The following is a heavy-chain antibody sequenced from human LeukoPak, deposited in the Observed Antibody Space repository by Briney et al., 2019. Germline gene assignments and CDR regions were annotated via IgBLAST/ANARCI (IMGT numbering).Heavy chain of an antibody. CDR3: AKEGQLVVPAGRPYYYYYGMDV. J-gene: IGHJ6*02. CDR2: ISWNSGSI. CDR1: GFTFDDYA. V-gene: IGHV3-9*01. D-gene: IGHD2-2*01. Sequence: GGSLRLSCAASGFTFDDYAMHWVRRAPGKGLEWVSGISWNSGSIGYADSVKGRFTISRDNAKNSLYLQMNSLRAEDTALYYCAKEGQLVVPAGRPYYYYYGMDVWGQGTTVTVSS.